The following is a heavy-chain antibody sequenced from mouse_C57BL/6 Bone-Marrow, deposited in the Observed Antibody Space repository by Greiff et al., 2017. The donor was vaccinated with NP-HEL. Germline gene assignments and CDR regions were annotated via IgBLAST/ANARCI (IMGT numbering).Heavy chain of an antibody. Sequence: VKLQESGAELARPGASVKLSCKASGYTFTSYGISWVKQRTGQGLEWIGEIYPRSGNTYYNEKFKGKATLTADKSSSTAYMELRSLTSEDSAVYFCARREALLLRVDYWGQGTTLTVSS. CDR2: IYPRSGNT. J-gene: IGHJ2*01. CDR1: GYTFTSYG. CDR3: ARREALLLRVDY. D-gene: IGHD1-1*01. V-gene: IGHV1-81*01.